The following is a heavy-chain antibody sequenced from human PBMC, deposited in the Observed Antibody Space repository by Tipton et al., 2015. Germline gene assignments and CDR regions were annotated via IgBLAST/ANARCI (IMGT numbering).Heavy chain of an antibody. CDR2: ISSSSSAI. D-gene: IGHD2-21*01. V-gene: IGHV3-48*01. CDR1: GFTFSSYV. CDR3: AKVVDSSTSYYFDH. J-gene: IGHJ4*02. Sequence: SLRLSCAASGFTFSSYVMAWVRQTPGKGLEWVSYISSSSSAIYYADSVKGRFTISRDNSKNTLYLQMNSLRAEDTAVYYCAKVVDSSTSYYFDHWGQGTLVTVSS.